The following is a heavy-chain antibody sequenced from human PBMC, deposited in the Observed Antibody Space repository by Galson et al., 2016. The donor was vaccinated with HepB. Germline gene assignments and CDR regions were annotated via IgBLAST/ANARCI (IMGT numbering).Heavy chain of an antibody. CDR2: VFHTGST. CDR3: ARGGGSPYHDHEFDK. V-gene: IGHV4-61*03. CDR1: GGSISSGVYC. D-gene: IGHD1-14*01. J-gene: IGHJ5*02. Sequence: AILSLTCTVSGGSISSGVYCWSWIRLAPGKGLEWIANVFHTGSTTYNPSLNNRVTISLDASMNRFSLEVVSVSAADTAVYYCARGGGSPYHDHEFDKWGQGTLVTVSS.